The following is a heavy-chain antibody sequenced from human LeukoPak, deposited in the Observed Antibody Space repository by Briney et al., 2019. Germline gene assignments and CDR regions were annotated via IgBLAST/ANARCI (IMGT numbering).Heavy chain of an antibody. D-gene: IGHD5-18*01. V-gene: IGHV3-30*18. CDR3: AKGSDSNGAFDI. CDR2: ISYDGSNK. J-gene: IGHJ3*02. Sequence: GSLRLSCAASGFTFSSYGMHWVRQAPGKGLEWVAVISYDGSNKYYADSVKGRFTISRDNSKNTLYLQMNSLRAEDTAVYYCAKGSDSNGAFDIWGQGTMVTVSS. CDR1: GFTFSSYG.